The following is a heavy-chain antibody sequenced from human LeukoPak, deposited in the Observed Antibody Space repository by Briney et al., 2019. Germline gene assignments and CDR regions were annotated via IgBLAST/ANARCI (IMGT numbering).Heavy chain of an antibody. J-gene: IGHJ4*02. Sequence: GGSLRLSCAASGFTFSSYAMSWVRQAPGKGLEWVSAMSADGGSTYYADSVKGRFSISRDNSKNTLYLQMNSLRAEDTAIYYCAKAGGYCTSTSCYLFDWGQGILVTVSS. CDR2: MSADGGST. V-gene: IGHV3-23*01. CDR1: GFTFSSYA. CDR3: AKAGGYCTSTSCYLFD. D-gene: IGHD2-2*01.